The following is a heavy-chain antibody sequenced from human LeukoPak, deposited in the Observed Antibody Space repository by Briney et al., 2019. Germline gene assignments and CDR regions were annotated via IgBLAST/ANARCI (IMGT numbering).Heavy chain of an antibody. J-gene: IGHJ4*02. CDR3: AREWDSGYDPFDY. D-gene: IGHD5-12*01. CDR2: ISGYNGNT. CDR1: GYTFSSYG. V-gene: IGHV1-18*01. Sequence: ASVKVSCKASGYTFSSYGISWVRQAPGQGLEWMGWISGYNGNTNYAQKLQGRVTMTSDTSTSTAYMELRSLRSDDTAVYYCAREWDSGYDPFDYWGQGTLVTVSS.